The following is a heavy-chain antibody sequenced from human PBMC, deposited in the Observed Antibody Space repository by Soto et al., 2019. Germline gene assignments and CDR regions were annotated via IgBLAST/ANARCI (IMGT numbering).Heavy chain of an antibody. Sequence: PGGSLRLSCAASGFTFSSYDMHWVRQATGKGLEWVSAIGTAGDTYYPGSVKGRFTISRENAKNSLYLQMNSLRAEDTAVYYCARDEEITVTLSYYYYYGMDVWGQGTTVTVSS. V-gene: IGHV3-13*01. CDR1: GFTFSSYD. D-gene: IGHD4-17*01. CDR3: ARDEEITVTLSYYYYYGMDV. CDR2: IGTAGDT. J-gene: IGHJ6*02.